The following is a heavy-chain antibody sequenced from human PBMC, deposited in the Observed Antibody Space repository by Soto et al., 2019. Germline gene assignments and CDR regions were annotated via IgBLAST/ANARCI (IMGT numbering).Heavy chain of an antibody. D-gene: IGHD6-13*01. Sequence: PGGSLRLSCAASGFTFSSYSMNWVRQAPGKGLEWVSSISSSSSYIYYADSVKGRFTISRDNAKNSLYLQMNSLRAEDTAVYYCARDGSAAGSAYYYYYYMDVWGKGTTVTVSS. J-gene: IGHJ6*03. CDR2: ISSSSSYI. V-gene: IGHV3-21*01. CDR3: ARDGSAAGSAYYYYYYMDV. CDR1: GFTFSSYS.